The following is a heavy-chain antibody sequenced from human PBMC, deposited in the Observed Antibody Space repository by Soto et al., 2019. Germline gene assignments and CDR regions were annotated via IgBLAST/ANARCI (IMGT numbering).Heavy chain of an antibody. D-gene: IGHD2-2*01. CDR1: GFTFSDEN. J-gene: IGHJ6*02. Sequence: GGSLRLSCSASGFTFSDENMSWVRQVPGKGLEWVSGISGGGSYIFYADSVQGRFSISRDNPKNSLFLEMNSLRVEDTAVYYCARDSDCHSTSCFFPPHVWGQGTTVTVPS. V-gene: IGHV3-21*06. CDR2: ISGGGSYI. CDR3: ARDSDCHSTSCFFPPHV.